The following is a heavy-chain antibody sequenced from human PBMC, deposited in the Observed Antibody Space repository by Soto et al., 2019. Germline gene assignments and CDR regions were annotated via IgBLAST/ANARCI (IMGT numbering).Heavy chain of an antibody. Sequence: GSLRISCEASGFTFSSYGMHWVRQAPGKGLEWVAVIWYDGSNIYYADSVKGRFTISRDNSKNTLYLQVNSLRAEDTAVYYCARQFPWNDGVYYFDYWGQGTLVTVSS. CDR1: GFTFSSYG. J-gene: IGHJ4*02. CDR2: IWYDGSNI. V-gene: IGHV3-33*01. CDR3: ARQFPWNDGVYYFDY. D-gene: IGHD1-1*01.